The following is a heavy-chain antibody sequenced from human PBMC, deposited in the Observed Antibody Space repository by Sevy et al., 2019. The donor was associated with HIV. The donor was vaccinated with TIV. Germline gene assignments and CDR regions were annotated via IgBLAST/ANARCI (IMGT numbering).Heavy chain of an antibody. CDR3: AKDLGIVAVAAAIRLSY. CDR1: GFTFRNYA. CDR2: LSGTGGST. V-gene: IGHV3-23*01. J-gene: IGHJ4*02. Sequence: GGSLRLSCAASGFTFRNYAMSWVRQAPGKGLEWVSALSGTGGSTYYADSVKGRFTISRDNSKNTLYLQMNSLRVEDTAVYYCAKDLGIVAVAAAIRLSYWGQGTLVTVSS. D-gene: IGHD2-2*01.